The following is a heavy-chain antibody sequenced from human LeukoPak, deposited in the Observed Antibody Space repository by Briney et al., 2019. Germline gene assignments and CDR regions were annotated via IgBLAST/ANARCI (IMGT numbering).Heavy chain of an antibody. Sequence: PGGSLRLSCVASGFTFSSYAMSWVRQAPGKGLEWVSVISGSGGSTYYADSVKGRFTISRDNSKNTLYLQMNSLRAEDTAVYYCAKDANVVVSAAMLAARPRATNWFDPWGQGTLVTVSS. CDR2: ISGSGGST. CDR1: GFTFSSYA. D-gene: IGHD2-2*01. CDR3: AKDANVVVSAAMLAARPRATNWFDP. V-gene: IGHV3-23*01. J-gene: IGHJ5*02.